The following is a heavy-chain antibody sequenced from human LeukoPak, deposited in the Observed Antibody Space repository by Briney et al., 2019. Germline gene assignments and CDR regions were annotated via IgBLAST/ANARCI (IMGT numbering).Heavy chain of an antibody. Sequence: PGGSLRLSCAASGFTFSSHWMHWVRQVPGKGLVWASRINKDGSNTFYADSVKGRFTISRDNAKNSLYLQMNSLRAEDTAVYYCARGSSSWSFAYYYYYMDVWGKGTTVTISS. CDR1: GFTFSSHW. D-gene: IGHD6-13*01. V-gene: IGHV3-74*01. J-gene: IGHJ6*03. CDR2: INKDGSNT. CDR3: ARGSSSWSFAYYYYYMDV.